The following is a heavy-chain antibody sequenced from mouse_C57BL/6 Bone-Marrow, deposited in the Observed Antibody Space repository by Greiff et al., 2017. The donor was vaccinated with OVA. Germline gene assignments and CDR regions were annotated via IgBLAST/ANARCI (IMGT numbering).Heavy chain of an antibody. CDR3: TRDYYGSSYVNWYFDV. J-gene: IGHJ1*03. V-gene: IGHV1-5*01. D-gene: IGHD1-1*01. CDR1: GYTFTSYW. Sequence: VQLQQSGTVLARPGASVKMSCKTSGYTFTSYWMHWVKQRPGQGLEWIGAIYPGNSDTSYNQKFKGKAKLTAVTSASTAYMELSSLTNEDSAVYYCTRDYYGSSYVNWYFDVWGTGTTVTVSS. CDR2: IYPGNSDT.